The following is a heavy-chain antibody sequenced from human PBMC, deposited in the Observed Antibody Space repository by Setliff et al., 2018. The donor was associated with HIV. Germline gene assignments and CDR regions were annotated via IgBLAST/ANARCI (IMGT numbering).Heavy chain of an antibody. Sequence: SETLSLTCTVSGGSINNDIYFWTWIRQRPGKGLEWIGYIYYSGSTHSNPSIKSRLTISVDTSSNQFSLKLNSVTAADTAIYYCARSSRSSPFWFDYWGLGTLVTVSS. V-gene: IGHV4-31*03. J-gene: IGHJ4*01. CDR2: IYYSGST. D-gene: IGHD6-6*01. CDR3: ARSSRSSPFWFDY. CDR1: GGSINNDIYF.